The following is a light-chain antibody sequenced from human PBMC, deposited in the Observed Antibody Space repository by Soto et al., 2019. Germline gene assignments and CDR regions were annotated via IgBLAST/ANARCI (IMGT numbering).Light chain of an antibody. V-gene: IGLV2-8*01. J-gene: IGLJ2*01. CDR3: SSYAGSNNLI. CDR2: EVS. CDR1: SSDVGGFNY. Sequence: QSVLTQPPSASGSPGQSVTISCTGTSSDVGGFNYVSWYQQHPGKAPKLMIYEVSERPSGVPDRFSGSKSGNTASLTVSGLQAEDEADYYCSSYAGSNNLIFGGGTKLPVL.